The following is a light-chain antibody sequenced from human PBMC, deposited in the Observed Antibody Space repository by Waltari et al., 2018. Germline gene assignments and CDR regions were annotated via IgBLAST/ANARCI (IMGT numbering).Light chain of an antibody. J-gene: IGKJ1*01. Sequence: EVVLTQSPVTLSLSPGERGTLPCRASQRFSGTYLAWYQQKAGQAPRLLIFGASIRATAVADRFSGRGSGTDFTLTSDGLEPEDSAVYYCQQYGTAPRTFGQGTKVEIK. CDR2: GAS. CDR1: QRFSGTY. V-gene: IGKV3-20*01. CDR3: QQYGTAPRT.